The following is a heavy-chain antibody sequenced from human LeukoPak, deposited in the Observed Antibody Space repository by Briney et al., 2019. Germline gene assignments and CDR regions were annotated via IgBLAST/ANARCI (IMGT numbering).Heavy chain of an antibody. V-gene: IGHV1-2*06. CDR3: ARMENDY. Sequence: ASVKVSCKASGYTFTGYYIHWVRQAPGQGLEWMGRINPNNGDTNYAQKFQGRVTMTRDTAISTVYMELSRLRSDDTAVYYCARMENDYWGQGTLVTVSS. D-gene: IGHD3-3*01. J-gene: IGHJ4*02. CDR1: GYTFTGYY. CDR2: INPNNGDT.